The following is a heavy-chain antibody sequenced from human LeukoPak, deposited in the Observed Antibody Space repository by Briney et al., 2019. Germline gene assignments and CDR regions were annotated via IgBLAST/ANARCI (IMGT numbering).Heavy chain of an antibody. V-gene: IGHV3-21*01. CDR1: GFTFSTYT. J-gene: IGHJ4*02. CDR2: ISTSGSYI. D-gene: IGHD6-13*01. Sequence: QSGGSLRLSCAASGFTFSTYTMNWVRQAPGKGLEWVSSISTSGSYIYYADSVKGRFTISKDNAKNSLYLQMNSLRAEDTAAYYCARGLAAADDYWGQGTLVTVSS. CDR3: ARGLAAADDY.